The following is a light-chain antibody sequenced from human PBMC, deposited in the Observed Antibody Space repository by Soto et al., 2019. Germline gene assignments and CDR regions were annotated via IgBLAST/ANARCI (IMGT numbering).Light chain of an antibody. CDR1: QNLGTLY. Sequence: ESVLTQTQGTLSLSPGARGTLSCRASQNLGTLYLAWFQQKSGQAPRLLIYSASRRATGIPDRFTGSGSGADFTLTINRVEPEDFAVYFCQQYAGSPRTFGQGTNVDIK. J-gene: IGKJ1*01. V-gene: IGKV3-20*01. CDR2: SAS. CDR3: QQYAGSPRT.